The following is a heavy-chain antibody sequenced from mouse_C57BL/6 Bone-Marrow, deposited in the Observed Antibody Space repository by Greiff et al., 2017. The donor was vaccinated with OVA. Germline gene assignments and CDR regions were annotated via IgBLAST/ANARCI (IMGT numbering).Heavy chain of an antibody. CDR2: ISSGGSYT. J-gene: IGHJ3*01. Sequence: EVKVVESGGDLVKPGGSLKLSCAASGFTFSSYGMSWVRQTPDKRLEWVATISSGGSYTYYPDSVKGRFPISRDNAKNTLYLQMSSLKSEGTAMYYWARPGVVPFAYWGQGALVPGSA. CDR3: ARPGVVPFAY. D-gene: IGHD1-1*01. V-gene: IGHV5-6*01. CDR1: GFTFSSYG.